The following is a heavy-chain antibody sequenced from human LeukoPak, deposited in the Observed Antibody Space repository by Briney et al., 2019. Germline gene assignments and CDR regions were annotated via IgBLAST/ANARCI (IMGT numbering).Heavy chain of an antibody. J-gene: IGHJ4*02. CDR1: GFTFSSYA. CDR2: TSVSGGHT. D-gene: IGHD6-19*01. Sequence: GGSLRLSCAASGFTFSSYAMTWVRQAPGKGLEWVSGTSVSGGHTYYADSVKGRFTISRDNSKNTLFLQMDSLRAEDTAIYYCASYSSGWFKPLDSWGQGTLDTVSS. V-gene: IGHV3-23*01. CDR3: ASYSSGWFKPLDS.